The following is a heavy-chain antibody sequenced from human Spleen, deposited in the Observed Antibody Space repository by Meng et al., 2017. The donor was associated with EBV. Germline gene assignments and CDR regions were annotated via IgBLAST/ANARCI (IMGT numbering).Heavy chain of an antibody. CDR2: FFHSGNT. V-gene: IGHV4-4*02. D-gene: IGHD1-7*01. CDR1: GGSIRSVNW. CDR3: AAVLASTGTK. Sequence: QGPPQESGPGLVKPSGTLSLTCAVSGGSIRSVNWWSWVRQPPGKGLEWIADFFHSGNTNYNASLKSRVSISVDKSKNQFSLDLTSVTAADTAVYYCAAVLASTGTKWGQGTLVTVSS. J-gene: IGHJ4*02.